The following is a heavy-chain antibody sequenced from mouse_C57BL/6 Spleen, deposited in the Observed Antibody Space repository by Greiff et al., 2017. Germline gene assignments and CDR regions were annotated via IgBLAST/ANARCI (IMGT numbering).Heavy chain of an antibody. CDR2: IHPNSGST. D-gene: IGHD1-1*01. J-gene: IGHJ1*03. Sequence: QVQLQQPGAELVKPGASVKLSCKASGYTFTSYWMHWVKQRPGQGLEWIGMIHPNSGSTNYNEKFKSKSTLTVYKSSSTAYMQLSSLTSEDSAVYYCAGCYYGSSYYCYFDVWGTGTTVTVSS. V-gene: IGHV1-64*01. CDR3: AGCYYGSSYYCYFDV. CDR1: GYTFTSYW.